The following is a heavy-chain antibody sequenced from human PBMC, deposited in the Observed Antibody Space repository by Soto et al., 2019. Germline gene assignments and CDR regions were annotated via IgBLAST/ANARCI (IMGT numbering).Heavy chain of an antibody. CDR3: ARANLRIAAAGPHFDY. CDR2: ISAYNGNT. J-gene: IGHJ4*02. V-gene: IGHV1-18*01. CDR1: GYTFTSYG. D-gene: IGHD6-13*01. Sequence: ASVKVSCTASGYTFTSYGISWVRQAPGQGLEWMGWISAYNGNTNYAQKLQGRVTMTTDTSTSTAYMELRSLRSDDTAVYYCARANLRIAAAGPHFDYWGQGTLVTVSS.